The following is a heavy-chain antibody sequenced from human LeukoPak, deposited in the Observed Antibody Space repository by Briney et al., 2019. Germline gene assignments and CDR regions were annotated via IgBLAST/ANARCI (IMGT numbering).Heavy chain of an antibody. CDR2: IGVHNGDT. D-gene: IGHD3-9*01. CDR3: ARDLASKYFDWPPGYYYGMDV. CDR1: GYTFTNYG. Sequence: ASVKVSCKASGYTFTNYGISWVRQAPGQGLEWMGWIGVHNGDTNYAQKFQGRVTMTTDTSTSTAYMELRSLRSDDTAVYYCARDLASKYFDWPPGYYYGMDVWGQGTTVTVSS. V-gene: IGHV1-18*01. J-gene: IGHJ6*02.